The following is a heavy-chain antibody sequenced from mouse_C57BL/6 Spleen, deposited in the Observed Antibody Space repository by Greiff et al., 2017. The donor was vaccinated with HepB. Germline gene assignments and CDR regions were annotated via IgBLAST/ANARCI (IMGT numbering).Heavy chain of an antibody. CDR3: TRDNSLYFDY. CDR2: IDPETGGT. Sequence: VQLQQSGAELVRPGASVTLSCKASGYTFTDYEMHWVKQTPVHGLEWIGAIDPETGGTAYNQKFKGKATLTADKSSSTAYMELRSLTSEDSAVYYCTRDNSLYFDYWGQGTTLTVSS. J-gene: IGHJ2*01. D-gene: IGHD1-3*01. CDR1: GYTFTDYE. V-gene: IGHV1-15*01.